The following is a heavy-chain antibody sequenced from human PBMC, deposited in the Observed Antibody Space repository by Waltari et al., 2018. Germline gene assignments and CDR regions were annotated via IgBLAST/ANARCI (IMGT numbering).Heavy chain of an antibody. D-gene: IGHD3-10*01. J-gene: IGHJ4*02. V-gene: IGHV5-51*01. CDR2: IYPGYSDT. CDR1: GYSFTSYW. Sequence: EVQLVQSGAEVKKPGESLKISCKGSGYSFTSYWIGWGRQMPVKGLEWMGIIYPGYSDTRYSPSFQGQVTISADKSISTAYLQWSSLKASDTAMYYCATAPGDFWVLFDYWGQGTLVTVSS. CDR3: ATAPGDFWVLFDY.